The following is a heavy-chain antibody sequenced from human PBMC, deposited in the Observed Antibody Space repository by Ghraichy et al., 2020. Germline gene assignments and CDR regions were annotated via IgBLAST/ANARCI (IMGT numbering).Heavy chain of an antibody. J-gene: IGHJ4*02. CDR1: GGSISSSNW. V-gene: IGHV4-4*02. CDR3: ARRLRVFGVVISPPIDY. D-gene: IGHD3-3*01. CDR2: IYHSGST. Sequence: SETLSLTCAVSGGSISSSNWWSWVRQPPGKGLEWIGEIYHSGSTNYNPSLKSRVTISVDKSKNQFSLKLSSVTAADTAVYYCARRLRVFGVVISPPIDYWGQGTLVTVSS.